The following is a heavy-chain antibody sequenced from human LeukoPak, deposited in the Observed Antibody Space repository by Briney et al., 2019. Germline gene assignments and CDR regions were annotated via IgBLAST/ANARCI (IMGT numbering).Heavy chain of an antibody. Sequence: SETLSLTCAVYGGSFSGYYWSWIRQPPGKGLEWIGYIYTSGSTNYNPSLKSRVTISVDTSKNQFSLKLSPVTAADTAVYYCARHRADCSGGSCYSGYYYYMDVWGKGTTVTVSS. CDR1: GGSFSGYY. V-gene: IGHV4-4*09. CDR3: ARHRADCSGGSCYSGYYYYMDV. CDR2: IYTSGST. D-gene: IGHD2-15*01. J-gene: IGHJ6*03.